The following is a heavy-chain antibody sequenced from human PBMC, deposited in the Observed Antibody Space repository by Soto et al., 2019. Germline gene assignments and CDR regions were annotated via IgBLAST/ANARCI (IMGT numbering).Heavy chain of an antibody. J-gene: IGHJ4*02. CDR1: GGTFSGHA. Sequence: QVQLVQSGAEVRKPGSSVKVSCEASGGTFSGHAISWVRQASGQGPEWMGGLIPLFGTTQHAQRFQGRLTITADKSTTTAYMELTSLRFEDTAIYYCARGPNWGYRFDAWGQGTLVTVSS. D-gene: IGHD7-27*01. CDR2: LIPLFGTT. CDR3: ARGPNWGYRFDA. V-gene: IGHV1-69*06.